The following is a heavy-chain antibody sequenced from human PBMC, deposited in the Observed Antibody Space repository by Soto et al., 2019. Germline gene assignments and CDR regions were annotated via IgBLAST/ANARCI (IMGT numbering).Heavy chain of an antibody. V-gene: IGHV4-34*01. CDR2: INHSGST. CDR3: ARGRKGYSGSWYVD. D-gene: IGHD6-13*01. CDR1: GGPFSGYC. Sequence: QVQLQQWGAGLLKPSETLSLTCAVYGGPFSGYCWSWIRQPPGKGLEWIGEINHSGSTNYNPSLKSRVTISVDTSKNHFSLKLSSVTAADTAVYYCARGRKGYSGSWYVDWGQGTLVTVSS. J-gene: IGHJ4*02.